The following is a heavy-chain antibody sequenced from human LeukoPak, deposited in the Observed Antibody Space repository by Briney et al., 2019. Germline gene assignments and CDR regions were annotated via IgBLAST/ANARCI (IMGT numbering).Heavy chain of an antibody. CDR3: ARSVEGYCSGGSCYSYYYYMDA. D-gene: IGHD2-15*01. V-gene: IGHV4-59*01. J-gene: IGHJ6*03. Sequence: SETLSLTCTVSGGSISSYYWIWIRQPPGKGREGIGYIYYSGSTNYNPSLKSRVTISVDTSKNQFSLKLSSVPAADTAVYYCARSVEGYCSGGSCYSYYYYMDAWGKGTTVTVSS. CDR2: IYYSGST. CDR1: GGSISSYY.